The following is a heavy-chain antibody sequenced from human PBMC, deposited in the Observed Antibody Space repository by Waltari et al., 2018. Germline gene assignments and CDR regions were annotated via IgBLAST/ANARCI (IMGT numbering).Heavy chain of an antibody. D-gene: IGHD3-22*01. CDR3: ASVDSSAFSRSFDS. J-gene: IGHJ4*02. Sequence: QLVESGGGLVKPGGSLRLSCAASGFAFSSYHMNWVRQAPGKGLGWVSSISSSITYIYYADSVKGRFTVSRDNAKNALFLQMRSLRVEDTAVYYCASVDSSAFSRSFDSWGLGTLVTVSS. CDR2: ISSSITYI. CDR1: GFAFSSYH. V-gene: IGHV3-21*02.